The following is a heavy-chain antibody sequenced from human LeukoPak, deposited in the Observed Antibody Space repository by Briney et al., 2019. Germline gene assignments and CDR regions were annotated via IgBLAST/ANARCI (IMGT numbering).Heavy chain of an antibody. D-gene: IGHD5-18*01. V-gene: IGHV3-23*01. CDR1: GFTFSSYA. J-gene: IGHJ4*02. CDR2: ISGSGGST. Sequence: GGSLRLSCAASGFTFSSYAMSWVRQAPGKGLEWVSVISGSGGSTYYADSVKGRFTISRDNSKNTLYLQMNSLRAEDTAVYYCARVLGIQLALDYWGQGTLVTVSS. CDR3: ARVLGIQLALDY.